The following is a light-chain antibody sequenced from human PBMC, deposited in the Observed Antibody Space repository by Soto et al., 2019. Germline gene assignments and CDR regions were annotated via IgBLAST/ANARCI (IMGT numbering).Light chain of an antibody. J-gene: IGKJ4*01. V-gene: IGKV2-28*01. CDR1: QSLLHSNGYNY. Sequence: DIVMTQSPLSLPVTPGEPASISCRSSQSLLHSNGYNYLDWYLQKPGQSPQLLIYLGSNRSSGVPDRFSGSGSGTDFTLKISRVEAEDVGVYYCMQSLQSPLTFRGGTKVDIK. CDR3: MQSLQSPLT. CDR2: LGS.